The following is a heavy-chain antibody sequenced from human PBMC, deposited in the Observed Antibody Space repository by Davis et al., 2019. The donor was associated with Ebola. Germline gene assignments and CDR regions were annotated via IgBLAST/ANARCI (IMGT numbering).Heavy chain of an antibody. J-gene: IGHJ4*02. D-gene: IGHD6-19*01. CDR1: GFTFSSYS. V-gene: IGHV3-48*02. CDR2: ISSSSSTI. Sequence: GGSLRLSCAASGFTFSSYSMNWVRQAPGKGLEWVSYISSSSSTIDYADSVKGRFTISRDNAKNSLYLQMNSLRDEDTAVYYCARDQHGSGWYPFDYWGQGTLVTVPS. CDR3: ARDQHGSGWYPFDY.